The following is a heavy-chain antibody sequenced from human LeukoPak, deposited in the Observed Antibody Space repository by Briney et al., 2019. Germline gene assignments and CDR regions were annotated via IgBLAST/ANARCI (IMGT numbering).Heavy chain of an antibody. D-gene: IGHD4-23*01. J-gene: IGHJ4*02. CDR2: ISSSSSYI. CDR3: ARDDYGGNPSGSDY. V-gene: IGHV3-21*01. CDR1: GFTFSSYS. Sequence: GGSLRLSCAASGFTFSSYSINWVRQAPGKGLEWVSSISSSSSYIYYADSVKGRFTISRDNAKNSLYLQMNSLRAEDTAVYYCARDDYGGNPSGSDYWGQGTLVTVSS.